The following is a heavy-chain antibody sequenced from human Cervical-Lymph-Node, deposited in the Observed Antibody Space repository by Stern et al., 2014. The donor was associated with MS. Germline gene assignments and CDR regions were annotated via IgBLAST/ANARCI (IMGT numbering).Heavy chain of an antibody. CDR2: SWYDGTNE. CDR3: ARDETPMAPGGFDI. J-gene: IGHJ3*02. D-gene: IGHD5-18*01. CDR1: GFTFSRYG. V-gene: IGHV3-33*01. Sequence: VQLVESGGGVVQPGRSLRLSCATSGFTFSRYGMHWVRQAPGKGLEWVAVSWYDGTNEYYADSVKGRFTISRDNSNNTLYLQMNSLRAEDTAVYFCARDETPMAPGGFDIWGRGTMVTVSS.